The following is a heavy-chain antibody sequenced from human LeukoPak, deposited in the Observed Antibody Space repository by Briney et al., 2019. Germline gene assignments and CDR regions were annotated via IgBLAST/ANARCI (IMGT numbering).Heavy chain of an antibody. CDR2: INNDGNST. CDR1: GFTFSSFW. Sequence: PGGSLRLSCAASGFTFSSFWMQWVRQAPGKGLMWVSRINNDGNSTTYADAVKGRFTISRDNAKNTLYLQMNSLRAEDTAVYFCGRVAHDSSGYYFNDYWGQGTLVTVPS. J-gene: IGHJ4*02. V-gene: IGHV3-74*01. CDR3: GRVAHDSSGYYFNDY. D-gene: IGHD3-22*01.